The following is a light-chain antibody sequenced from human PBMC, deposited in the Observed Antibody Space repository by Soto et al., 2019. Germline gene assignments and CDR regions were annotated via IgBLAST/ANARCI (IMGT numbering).Light chain of an antibody. CDR1: QGISSN. CDR2: AAS. Sequence: DIQLTQSPSFLSASVGDRVTITCRASQGISSNLAWYQQKPGKAPKLLIYAASTLQSGVPSRFSGSGSGTEFTLTISSLQPEDFATYHCQQLQRTPFTFGPGTTVDV. J-gene: IGKJ3*01. V-gene: IGKV1-9*01. CDR3: QQLQRTPFT.